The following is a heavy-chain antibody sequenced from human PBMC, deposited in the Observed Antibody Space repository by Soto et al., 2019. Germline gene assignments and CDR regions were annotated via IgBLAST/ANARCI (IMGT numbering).Heavy chain of an antibody. V-gene: IGHV4-59*01. D-gene: IGHD1-26*01. CDR2: IEYSGRT. Sequence: QVQLQESGPGLVKPSETLSLTCTVSGDSMRNYYWSWIRQPPGKGLEWMAYIEYSGRTEVKPSLQSRVTISLDTSTNQFSLTLNFVTAADTANYYCASGRFGAYVDFWGQGTLVAVSS. J-gene: IGHJ4*02. CDR3: ASGRFGAYVDF. CDR1: GDSMRNYY.